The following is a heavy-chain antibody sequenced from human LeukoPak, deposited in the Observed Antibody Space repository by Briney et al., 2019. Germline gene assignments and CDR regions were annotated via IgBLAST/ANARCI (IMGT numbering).Heavy chain of an antibody. CDR1: QYRLNSYW. V-gene: IGHV5-10-1*01. CDR2: IDPSDSYT. CDR3: ARGGRSGYDSNWFDP. J-gene: IGHJ5*02. Sequence: GESMKISCKGSQYRLNSYWINWVRQMPGEGLARNGRIDPSDSYTNYSPSFQGHVTISADKSISTVYLQWSSLKASDTAMYYCARGGRSGYDSNWFDPWGQGTLVTVSS. D-gene: IGHD5-12*01.